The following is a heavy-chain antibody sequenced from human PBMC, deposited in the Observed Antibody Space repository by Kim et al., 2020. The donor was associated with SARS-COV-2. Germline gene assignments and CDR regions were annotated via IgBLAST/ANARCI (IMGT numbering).Heavy chain of an antibody. CDR2: ISGSGGSK. J-gene: IGHJ4*02. Sequence: GGSLRLPCAASGFTFSRSAMSWVRQAPGKGLERVSAISGSGGSKYYGGSVKGRFTISRENSKNTMYLQMNRLGAEDTAVYYCAKVSGDDYGDQLDYWGQGTLVTVAS. CDR3: AKVSGDDYGDQLDY. D-gene: IGHD4-17*01. V-gene: IGHV3-23*01. CDR1: GFTFSRSA.